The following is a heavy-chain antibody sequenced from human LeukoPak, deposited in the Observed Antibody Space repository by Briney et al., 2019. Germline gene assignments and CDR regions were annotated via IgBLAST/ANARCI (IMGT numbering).Heavy chain of an antibody. CDR1: GFTFGSYG. J-gene: IGHJ4*02. CDR3: ARDIQLHD. V-gene: IGHV3-21*01. CDR2: ISSSRSYI. D-gene: IGHD5-18*01. Sequence: GTSLRLSCAASGFTFGSYGMHWVRQAPGKGLEWVSSISSSRSYIYYADSVKGRITISRDNAKNSLFLQMNSLRAEDTAVYYCARDIQLHDWGQGTLVTVSS.